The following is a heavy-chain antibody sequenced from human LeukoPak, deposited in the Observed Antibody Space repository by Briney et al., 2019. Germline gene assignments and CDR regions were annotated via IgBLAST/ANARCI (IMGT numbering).Heavy chain of an antibody. V-gene: IGHV4-59*02. Sequence: PSETLSHTCTVSGASVNSFYWNWIRQPPAKAPEWIGYISYSGGPIYNPSLKSRVTMSIDTSKNQFSLKLTSVTAADTAVYFCARGRDLGQDYWGQGTLVTVSS. CDR2: ISYSGGP. CDR3: ARGRDLGQDY. CDR1: GASVNSFY. J-gene: IGHJ4*02. D-gene: IGHD3-16*01.